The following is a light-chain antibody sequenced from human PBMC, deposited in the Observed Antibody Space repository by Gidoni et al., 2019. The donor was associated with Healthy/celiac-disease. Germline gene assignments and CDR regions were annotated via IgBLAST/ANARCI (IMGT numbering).Light chain of an antibody. CDR1: QSVSSY. Sequence: EIVLTQSPATLSLSPGERATLSCRASQSVSSYLAWYQQKPSQAPRLLIYDASSGSGTDFTLTISSLEPEDFAVYYCQQRSNWSRTFGQGTKLEIK. V-gene: IGKV3-11*01. CDR2: DAS. J-gene: IGKJ2*01. CDR3: QQRSNWSRT.